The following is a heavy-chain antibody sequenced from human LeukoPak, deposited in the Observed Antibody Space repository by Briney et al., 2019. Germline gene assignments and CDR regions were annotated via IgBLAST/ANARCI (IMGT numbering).Heavy chain of an antibody. Sequence: PGRSLRLSCAASGFTFSSYGMHWVRQAPGKGLEWVAVISYDGSNKYYADSVKGRFTISRDNSKNTLYLQMNSLRSEDTAVYYCATGGTMVRGVTLYRRENWFDPWGQGTLVTVSS. D-gene: IGHD3-10*01. J-gene: IGHJ5*02. CDR3: ATGGTMVRGVTLYRRENWFDP. V-gene: IGHV3-30*03. CDR1: GFTFSSYG. CDR2: ISYDGSNK.